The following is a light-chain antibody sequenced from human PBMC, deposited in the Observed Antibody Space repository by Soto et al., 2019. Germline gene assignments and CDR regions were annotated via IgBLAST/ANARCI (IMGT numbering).Light chain of an antibody. CDR2: DAS. CDR3: QQYDGLPT. CDR1: QDISNY. J-gene: IGKJ5*01. V-gene: IGKV1-33*01. Sequence: DIQMTQSQSSLSASVGDIVTITCQASQDISNYLNWYQQKPGKAPKVLIYDASNLGTGVPSRFSGSGSGTDFTFSISSLQPEDVATYYCQQYDGLPTFGQGTRLEVK.